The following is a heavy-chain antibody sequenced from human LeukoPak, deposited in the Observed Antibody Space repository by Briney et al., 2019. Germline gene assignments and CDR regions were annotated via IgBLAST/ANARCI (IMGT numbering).Heavy chain of an antibody. CDR2: IYYSGST. J-gene: IGHJ4*02. Sequence: PSETLSLTCTVSGGSISSSSYYWGWIRQPPGKGLEWIGSIYYSGSTYYNPSLKSRVTISVDTSKNQFSLKLSSVTAADTAVYYCARRGIGAALFDYWGQGTLVTVSS. D-gene: IGHD6-13*01. CDR1: GGSISSSSYY. V-gene: IGHV4-39*07. CDR3: ARRGIGAALFDY.